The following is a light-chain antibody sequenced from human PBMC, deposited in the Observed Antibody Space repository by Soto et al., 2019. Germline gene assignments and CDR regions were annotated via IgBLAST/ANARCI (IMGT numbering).Light chain of an antibody. V-gene: IGKV3-15*01. CDR3: QQHANWPPLT. CDR2: TAS. Sequence: EVVMTQSPATLSVSPGDRVTLSCRAGQSVRDQLVWYQQKPGQAPRLLIHTASTRATGVPARFSGSGSGTEFTLTISSLQSEDSAVYYCQQHANWPPLTFGGGTKVEIK. J-gene: IGKJ4*01. CDR1: QSVRDQ.